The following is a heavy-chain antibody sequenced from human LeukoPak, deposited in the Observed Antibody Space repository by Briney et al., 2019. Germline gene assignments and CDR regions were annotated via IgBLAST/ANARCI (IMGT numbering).Heavy chain of an antibody. CDR3: ARLAMYSSGWSILDY. J-gene: IGHJ4*02. CDR2: VYYSGST. D-gene: IGHD6-13*01. V-gene: IGHV4-59*08. Sequence: PSETLSLICTVSGGAISNYHWSWIWQPPGKGLEWIGWVYYSGSTSYNPSLKSRVTISVDTSKNQFSLQMDSVTAADTAVFYCARLAMYSSGWSILDYWGQGALVTVSS. CDR1: GGAISNYH.